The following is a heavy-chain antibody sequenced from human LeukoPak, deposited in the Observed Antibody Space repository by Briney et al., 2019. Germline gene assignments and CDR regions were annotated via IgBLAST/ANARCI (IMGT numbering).Heavy chain of an antibody. Sequence: SETLSLTCAVYGGSFSGYYWSWIRQPPGKGLEWIGEINHSGSTNYNPSLKSRVTISVDTSKNQFSLKLSSVTAADTAAYYCARPSGGSYLWYFDYWGQGTLVTVSS. J-gene: IGHJ4*02. CDR2: INHSGST. V-gene: IGHV4-34*01. CDR1: GGSFSGYY. D-gene: IGHD1-26*01. CDR3: ARPSGGSYLWYFDY.